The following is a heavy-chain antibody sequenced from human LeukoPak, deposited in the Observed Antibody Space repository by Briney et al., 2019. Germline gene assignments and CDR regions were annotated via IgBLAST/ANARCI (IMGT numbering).Heavy chain of an antibody. CDR2: INPNSGGT. J-gene: IGHJ4*02. CDR3: AREELPIVVVPAEPAPSDY. D-gene: IGHD2-2*01. Sequence: ASVKVSCKASGYTFTGYYMHWVRQAPGQGLEWMGWINPNSGGTNYAQKFQGRVTMTRDTSISTAYMELSRPRSDDTAVYYCAREELPIVVVPAEPAPSDYWGQGTLVTVSS. V-gene: IGHV1-2*02. CDR1: GYTFTGYY.